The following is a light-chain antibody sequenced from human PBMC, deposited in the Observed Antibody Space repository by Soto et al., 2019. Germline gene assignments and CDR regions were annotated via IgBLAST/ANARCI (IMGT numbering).Light chain of an antibody. J-gene: IGLJ3*02. V-gene: IGLV2-14*01. Sequence: QYALTQPASVSGSPGQSITISCTGTSNSVGGYNFVTWYQQHPGKAPKLMIYEVSNRPSGVSNRFSGSKSGNTAFLTISGLQAEDEADYYCSSYTNSNTLWVFGGGTKVTVL. CDR3: SSYTNSNTLWV. CDR1: SNSVGGYNF. CDR2: EVS.